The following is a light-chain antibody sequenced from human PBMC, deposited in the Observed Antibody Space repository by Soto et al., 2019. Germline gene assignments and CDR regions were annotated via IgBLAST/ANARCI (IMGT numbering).Light chain of an antibody. CDR3: GTWDSILNAVV. CDR1: SSNIGNNY. CDR2: DNN. Sequence: QSVLTQPPSVSAAPGQKVTISCSGSSSNIGNNYVSWYQQLPGTAPKLLIYDNNKRPSGIPDRFSGSRSGTSATLGITALQTGDEADYFCGTWDSILNAVVFGGGTKLTVL. J-gene: IGLJ3*02. V-gene: IGLV1-51*01.